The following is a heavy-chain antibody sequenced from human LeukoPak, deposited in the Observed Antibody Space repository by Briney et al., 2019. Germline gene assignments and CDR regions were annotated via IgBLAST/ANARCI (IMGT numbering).Heavy chain of an antibody. CDR2: IIPILGIA. V-gene: IGHV1-69*04. J-gene: IGHJ4*02. Sequence: SVKVSCKASGGTFSSYAISWVRQASGQGLEWMGRIIPILGIANYAQKFQGRVTITADKSTSTAYMELSSLRSEDTAVYYCARDRIAAAGIEIDYWGQGTLVTVSS. CDR1: GGTFSSYA. D-gene: IGHD6-13*01. CDR3: ARDRIAAAGIEIDY.